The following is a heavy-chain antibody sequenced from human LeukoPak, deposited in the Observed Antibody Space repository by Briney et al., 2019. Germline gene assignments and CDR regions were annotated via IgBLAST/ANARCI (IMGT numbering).Heavy chain of an antibody. V-gene: IGHV3-72*01. J-gene: IGHJ3*02. D-gene: IGHD2-15*01. Sequence: GGSLRLSCAVSGFTFSDHRMDWVRQVPGKGLQWVGRSTDRLYSYTTEYAASVKGRFTISRADSENSLYLQMNSLKTEDTAVYYCVRAGGTRGYDIWGQGTMVTVSS. CDR2: STDRLYSYTT. CDR3: VRAGGTRGYDI. CDR1: GFTFSDHR.